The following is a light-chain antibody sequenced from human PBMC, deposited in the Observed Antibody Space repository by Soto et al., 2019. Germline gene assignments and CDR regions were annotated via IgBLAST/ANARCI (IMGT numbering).Light chain of an antibody. CDR1: QSVGSY. CDR3: QQRSNWPRGT. CDR2: DTS. Sequence: EIVLTQSPATLSLSPGERATLSCRASQSVGSYLAWYQQKPGQAPRLLIYDTSNRATGIPARFSGRGSGTDFTLTISSVEPEDFAVYYCQQRSNWPRGTFGQGTKLEIK. V-gene: IGKV3-11*01. J-gene: IGKJ2*01.